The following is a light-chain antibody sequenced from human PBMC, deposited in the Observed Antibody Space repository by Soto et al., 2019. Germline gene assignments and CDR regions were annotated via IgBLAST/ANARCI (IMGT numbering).Light chain of an antibody. J-gene: IGLJ1*01. V-gene: IGLV1-40*01. Sequence: QSVLTQPPSVSGAPGQTITISCTGSSSNIGAGYDVHWYQQLPGRAPKLLIYGNNNRPSGVSNRFSGSKSGNTASLTISGLQAEDEADYYCSSYTSSSTPNYVFGTGTKVTVL. CDR1: SSNIGAGYD. CDR2: GNN. CDR3: SSYTSSSTPNYV.